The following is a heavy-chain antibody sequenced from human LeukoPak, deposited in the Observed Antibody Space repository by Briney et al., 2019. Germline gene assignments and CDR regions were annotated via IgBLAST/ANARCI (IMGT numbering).Heavy chain of an antibody. CDR3: ARDPYYYDSSGYYRGYYFDY. CDR2: ISASNGNT. Sequence: GASVKVSCKASAYTFTSYAISWVLQAPGQGLEWMGWISASNGNTNYAQKLHGRVTMTTDTSTNTVYMELRSLRFDDTAVYYCARDPYYYDSSGYYRGYYFDYWGQGTLVTVSS. V-gene: IGHV1-18*01. J-gene: IGHJ4*02. D-gene: IGHD3-22*01. CDR1: AYTFTSYA.